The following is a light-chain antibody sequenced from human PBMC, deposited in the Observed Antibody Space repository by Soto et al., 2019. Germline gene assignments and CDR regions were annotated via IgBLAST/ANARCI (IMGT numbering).Light chain of an antibody. CDR3: SSYAGTNIDVV. Sequence: QSALPQPPSASGSPGQSVTISCTGTSNDVGGYVYVSWYQQYPGKAPKLMIYEVNKRASGVPDRFSGSKSGNTASLTVSGLQAEDEADYYCSSYAGTNIDVVFGGGTKVTVL. J-gene: IGLJ2*01. CDR1: SNDVGGYVY. V-gene: IGLV2-8*01. CDR2: EVN.